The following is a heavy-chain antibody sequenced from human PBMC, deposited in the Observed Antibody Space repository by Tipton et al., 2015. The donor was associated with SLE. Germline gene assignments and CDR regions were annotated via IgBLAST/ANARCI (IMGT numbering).Heavy chain of an antibody. J-gene: IGHJ6*02. CDR3: ARGGGATAYYYYYGMDV. CDR1: GGSFSGYY. CDR2: INHSGST. V-gene: IGHV4-34*01. Sequence: TLSLTCAVYGGSFSGYYWSWIRQPPGKGLEWIGEINHSGSTNYNPSLKSRVTISVDTSKNQFSLKLSSVTAADTAVYYCARGGGATAYYYYYGMDVWGQGTTVTVSS. D-gene: IGHD1-26*01.